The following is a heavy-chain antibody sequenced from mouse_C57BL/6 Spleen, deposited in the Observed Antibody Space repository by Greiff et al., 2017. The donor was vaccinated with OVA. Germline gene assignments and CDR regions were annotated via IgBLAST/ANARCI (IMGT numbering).Heavy chain of an antibody. CDR3: ARDQEANWDYAMDY. Sequence: EVKLQESGPGLVKPSQSLSLTCSVTGYSITSGYYWNWIRQFPGNKLEWMGYISYDGSNNYNPSLKNRISITRDTSKNQFFLKLNSVTTEDTATYYCARDQEANWDYAMDYWGQGTSVTVSS. D-gene: IGHD4-1*01. CDR1: GYSITSGYY. J-gene: IGHJ4*01. CDR2: ISYDGSN. V-gene: IGHV3-6*01.